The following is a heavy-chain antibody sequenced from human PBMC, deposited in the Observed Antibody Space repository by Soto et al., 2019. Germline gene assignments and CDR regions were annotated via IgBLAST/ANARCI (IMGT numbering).Heavy chain of an antibody. CDR1: GFTFSSYG. V-gene: IGHV3-30*18. D-gene: IGHD2-15*01. CDR3: AKQYCSGGSCYWAVDP. J-gene: IGHJ5*02. Sequence: PGGSLRLSCAASGFTFSSYGMHWVRQAPGKGLEWVAVISYDGSNKYYADSVKGRFTISRDNSKNTLYLQMNSLRAEDTAVYYCAKQYCSGGSCYWAVDPWGQGTLVTVSS. CDR2: ISYDGSNK.